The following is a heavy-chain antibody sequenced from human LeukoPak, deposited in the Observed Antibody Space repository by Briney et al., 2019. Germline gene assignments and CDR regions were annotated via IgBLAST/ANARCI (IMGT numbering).Heavy chain of an antibody. V-gene: IGHV4-39*01. CDR1: GGSISSSSYY. J-gene: IGHJ6*03. CDR2: IYYSGST. CDR3: ARLNYYYYMDV. Sequence: SETLSLTCTVSGGSISSSSYYWGWIRQPPGKGLEWIGSIYYSGSTYYNPSLKSRVTISVDTSKNQFSLKLSSVTAADTAVYYCARLNYYYYMDVWGKGTTVTVSS.